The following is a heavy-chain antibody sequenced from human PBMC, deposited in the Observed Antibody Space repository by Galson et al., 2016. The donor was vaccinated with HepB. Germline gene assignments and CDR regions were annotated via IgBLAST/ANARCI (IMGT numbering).Heavy chain of an antibody. D-gene: IGHD6-13*01. J-gene: IGHJ4*02. CDR1: GYTFRNYD. CDR2: MNSNTGNT. CDR3: ARGRYSRTWYLDI. V-gene: IGHV1-8*01. Sequence: GSGYTFRNYDINWVRQAPGQGLEFLGWMNSNTGNTGYAQKFQGRVTLTRNTSASTAYMELSSLRSEDTAVYCCARGRYSRTWYLDIWGQGTLVTVSS.